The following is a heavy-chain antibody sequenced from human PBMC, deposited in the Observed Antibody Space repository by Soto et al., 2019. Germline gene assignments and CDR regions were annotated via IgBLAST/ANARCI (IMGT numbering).Heavy chain of an antibody. V-gene: IGHV3-15*07. CDR1: GFTFSNAW. Sequence: EVQLVESGGGLVKPGGSLRLSCAASGFTFSNAWMNWVRQAPGKGLEWVGRIKRKTDGGTTDYAAPVKGRFTISRDDSKNTLYLQMNSLKTEDTAVYYCTTEVAPGYSSGWIDYWGQGTLVTVSS. CDR3: TTEVAPGYSSGWIDY. J-gene: IGHJ4*02. CDR2: IKRKTDGGTT. D-gene: IGHD6-19*01.